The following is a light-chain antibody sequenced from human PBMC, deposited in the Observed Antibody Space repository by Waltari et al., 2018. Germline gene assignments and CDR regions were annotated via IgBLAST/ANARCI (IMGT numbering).Light chain of an antibody. V-gene: IGLV1-40*01. CDR1: GSNIGAGYD. CDR3: QSYDITLRVV. CDR2: GSS. Sequence: QSVLTQPPSVSGAPGQRVTIACTGSGSNIGAGYDVHWYQQVPRAAPKLLIYGSSSRPLGVPYRFFGSTSGTSASLAIIGLQAEDEADYYCQSYDITLRVVFGGGIKLTVL. J-gene: IGLJ3*02.